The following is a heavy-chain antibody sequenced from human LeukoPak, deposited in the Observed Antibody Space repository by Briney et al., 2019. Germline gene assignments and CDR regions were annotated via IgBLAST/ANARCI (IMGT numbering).Heavy chain of an antibody. CDR3: ARELAGATSNWFDP. D-gene: IGHD1-26*01. CDR2: IIPILGIA. V-gene: IGHV1-69*04. CDR1: GGTFSSYA. Sequence: SVKVSCKASGGTFSSYAISWVRQAPGQGLEWMGRIIPILGIANYAQKFQGRVTITADKSTSTAYMELSSLRSEDTAVYYCARELAGATSNWFDPWGQGTLVTVSS. J-gene: IGHJ5*02.